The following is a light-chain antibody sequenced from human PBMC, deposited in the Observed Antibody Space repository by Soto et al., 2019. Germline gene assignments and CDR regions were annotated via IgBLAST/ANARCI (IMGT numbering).Light chain of an antibody. J-gene: IGLJ1*01. CDR2: DIS. V-gene: IGLV2-14*03. CDR1: SSVIGGYNY. CDR3: SLYSSSSTLYV. Sequence: QSVLTQPASVSGSPGQSITISCTGTSSVIGGYNYVSWYQQHRGKAPNLLIYDISNRPSGISNRFSGSKSGNTASLTISGXRAEXXADYYCSLYSSSSTLYVFGTGTKVTVL.